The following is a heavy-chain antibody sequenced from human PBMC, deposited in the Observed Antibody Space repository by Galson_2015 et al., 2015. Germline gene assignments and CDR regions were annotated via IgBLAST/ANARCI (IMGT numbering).Heavy chain of an antibody. V-gene: IGHV2-5*01. CDR1: GFSLSTSGVG. J-gene: IGHJ3*02. CDR2: IYWNDDK. Sequence: PALVKPTQTLTLTCTFSGFSLSTSGVGVGWIRQPPGKALEWLALIYWNDDKRYSPSLKSRLTITKDTSKNQVVLTMTNMDPVDTATYYCAHPAVDLRYFDWSLDAFDIWGQGTMVTVSS. CDR3: AHPAVDLRYFDWSLDAFDI. D-gene: IGHD3-9*01.